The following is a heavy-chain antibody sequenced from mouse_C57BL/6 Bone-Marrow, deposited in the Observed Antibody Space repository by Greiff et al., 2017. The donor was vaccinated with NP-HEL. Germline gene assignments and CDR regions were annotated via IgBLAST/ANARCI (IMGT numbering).Heavy chain of an antibody. CDR3: TRDHDYDPGGYFDY. CDR2: ISSGGDYI. J-gene: IGHJ2*01. V-gene: IGHV5-9-1*02. CDR1: GFTFSSYA. Sequence: EVHLVESGEGLVKPGGSLKLSCAASGFTFSSYAMSWVRQTPEKRLEWVAYISSGGDYIYYADTVKGRFTISRDNARNTLYLQMSSLKSEDTAMYYCTRDHDYDPGGYFDYWGKGTTLTVSS. D-gene: IGHD2-4*01.